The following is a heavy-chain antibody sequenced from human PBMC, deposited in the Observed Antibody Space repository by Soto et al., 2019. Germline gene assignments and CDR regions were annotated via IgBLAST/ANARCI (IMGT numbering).Heavy chain of an antibody. CDR2: IYPGDSDT. D-gene: IGHD1-26*01. CDR1: GYSFTSYW. Sequence: EVQLVQSGAEVKKPGEFLKISCKGSGYSFTSYWIGWVRQMPGKGLEWMGIIYPGDSDTRYSPSFQGQVTISADKSISTAYLQWSSLKASDTAMYYCARRLTIVGATENWFDPWGQGTLVTVSS. CDR3: ARRLTIVGATENWFDP. V-gene: IGHV5-51*01. J-gene: IGHJ5*02.